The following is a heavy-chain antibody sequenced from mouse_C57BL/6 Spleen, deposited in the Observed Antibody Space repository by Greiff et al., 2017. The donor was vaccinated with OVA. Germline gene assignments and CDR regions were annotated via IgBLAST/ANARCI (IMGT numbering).Heavy chain of an antibody. J-gene: IGHJ4*01. D-gene: IGHD2-10*02. CDR2: IDPSDSET. CDR1: GYTFTSYW. CDR3: ARRYGNYGAMDY. V-gene: IGHV1-52*01. Sequence: VQLQQSGAELMKPGASVKLSCKASGYTFTSYWMHWVKQRPIQGLEWIGNIDPSDSETHYNQKFKDKATLTVDKSSSTAYMQLSSLTSEDSAVYYCARRYGNYGAMDYWGQGTSVTVSS.